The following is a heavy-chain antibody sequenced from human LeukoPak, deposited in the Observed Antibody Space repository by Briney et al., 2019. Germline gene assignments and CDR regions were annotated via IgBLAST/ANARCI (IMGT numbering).Heavy chain of an antibody. V-gene: IGHV4-39*01. Sequence: SETVSRTCTVSGGSISSSSSYWGWVRQPPGQGLEWIGIIYYSGTTYYNPSLKRRVTISIDTSRNQFSLKLSSMTAADTAVYYCARPAYCGGDCKFDDYWGQGALVTVSS. CDR3: ARPAYCGGDCKFDDY. J-gene: IGHJ4*02. CDR2: IYYSGTT. D-gene: IGHD2-21*02. CDR1: GGSISSSSSY.